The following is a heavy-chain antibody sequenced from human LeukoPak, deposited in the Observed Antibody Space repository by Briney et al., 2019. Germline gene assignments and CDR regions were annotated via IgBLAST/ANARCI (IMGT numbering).Heavy chain of an antibody. Sequence: GRSLRLSCAASGFTFSSYGMHWVRQAPGKGLEWVAVISYDGSNKYYADSVKGRFTISRDNSKNTLYLQMNSLSTEDTAVYYCASEDYSGNLNAFEIWGQGTMVVVSS. J-gene: IGHJ3*02. D-gene: IGHD4-23*01. V-gene: IGHV3-30*19. CDR1: GFTFSSYG. CDR2: ISYDGSNK. CDR3: ASEDYSGNLNAFEI.